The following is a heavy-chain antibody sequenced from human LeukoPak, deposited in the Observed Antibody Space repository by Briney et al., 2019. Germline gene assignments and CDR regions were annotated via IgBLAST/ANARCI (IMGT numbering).Heavy chain of an antibody. CDR1: LGSLSNYY. D-gene: IGHD3-10*01. Sequence: SETLSLTCTVSLGSLSNYYWSWIRQPPGKGPEWIGYISYSGSTNYNPSLKSRVTISVDTSKNQFSLKLSSVTTADTAVYYCARDSYGSGSFNLYFDLWGRGTLVTVSS. CDR3: ARDSYGSGSFNLYFDL. CDR2: ISYSGST. V-gene: IGHV4-59*01. J-gene: IGHJ2*01.